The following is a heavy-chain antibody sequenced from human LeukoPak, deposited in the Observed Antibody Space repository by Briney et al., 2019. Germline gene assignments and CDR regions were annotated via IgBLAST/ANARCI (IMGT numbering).Heavy chain of an antibody. CDR3: ATASFSSGWFDGAFDI. D-gene: IGHD6-19*01. V-gene: IGHV1-24*01. CDR2: FDPEDGET. Sequence: GASVKVSCKVSGYTLTELSMHWVRQAPGKGLEWMGGFDPEDGETIYAQKFQGRVTMTEDTSTDTAYMELSSLRSEDTAVYYCATASFSSGWFDGAFDIWGQGTMVTVSS. J-gene: IGHJ3*02. CDR1: GYTLTELS.